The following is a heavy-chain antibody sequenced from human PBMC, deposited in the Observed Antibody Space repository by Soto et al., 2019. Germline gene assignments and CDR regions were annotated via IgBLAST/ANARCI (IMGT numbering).Heavy chain of an antibody. D-gene: IGHD5-12*01. J-gene: IGHJ4*02. Sequence: QLQLQESGSGRVKPSQTLSLTCAVSGGSISSGGYSWSWIRQPPGKGLEWIGYIYHSGSTYYNPSVKSRVTISVDRSKNQFSLKLSSVTAADTAVYYCAAGGGLPRYYWGQGTLVTVSS. CDR1: GGSISSGGYS. V-gene: IGHV4-30-2*01. CDR3: AAGGGLPRYY. CDR2: IYHSGST.